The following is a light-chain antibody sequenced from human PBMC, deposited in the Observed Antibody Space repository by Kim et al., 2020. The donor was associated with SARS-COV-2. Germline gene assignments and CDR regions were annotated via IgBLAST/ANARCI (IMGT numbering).Light chain of an antibody. CDR2: DAS. Sequence: PGERAPLSCRASQSVATYLAWYQQQPGQAPRLLIYDASKRATGIPARFRGSGSGTDFTLTIGTLEPEDSAVYYCQQRGNFGQGTRLEIK. CDR3: QQRGN. CDR1: QSVATY. V-gene: IGKV3-11*01. J-gene: IGKJ5*01.